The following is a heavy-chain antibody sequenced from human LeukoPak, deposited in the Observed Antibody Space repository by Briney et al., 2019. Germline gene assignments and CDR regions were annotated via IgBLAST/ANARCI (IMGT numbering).Heavy chain of an antibody. D-gene: IGHD6-19*01. V-gene: IGHV3-64D*06. CDR2: IYSDGSRT. J-gene: IGHJ4*02. CDR3: VKSPGSGWPV. CDR1: GFTFSSFA. Sequence: GGSLRLSCAASGFTFSSFAMHWVRQAPGKGLEYLSAIYSDGSRTYYADSVKGRFTISRDNSKNTLYFEMSSLRVEDTAVYYCVKSPGSGWPVWGQGTLVTVSS.